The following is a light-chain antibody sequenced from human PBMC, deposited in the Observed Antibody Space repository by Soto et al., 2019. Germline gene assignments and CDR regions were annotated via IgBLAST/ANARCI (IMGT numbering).Light chain of an antibody. Sequence: DIVMTQSPATLSVSPGERATLSCRASQSIRTDLAWYQQKSGQGPRLLIYDASTRATGIPARFSGSGSGTEFTLTISSLQSEDFATYYCQQYNSYPYTFGQGTKLEIK. V-gene: IGKV3D-15*01. J-gene: IGKJ2*01. CDR2: DAS. CDR1: QSIRTD. CDR3: QQYNSYPYT.